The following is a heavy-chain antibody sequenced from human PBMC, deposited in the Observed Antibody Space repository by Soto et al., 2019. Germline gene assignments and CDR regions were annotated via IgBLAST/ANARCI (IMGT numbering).Heavy chain of an antibody. V-gene: IGHV4-61*03. CDR3: ARDFHMNGYDLGWLAP. Sequence: QVQLQESGPGLVKPSETLSLTCTVSGDSVSSAGYYWTWIRQPPGKGLEWIGYISHSGSTIKYNPSLKSRVTISVDASKNHFSLMLTSVTAADTAVYFCARDFHMNGYDLGWLAPWSQGTLVAVSS. CDR1: GDSVSSAGYY. J-gene: IGHJ5*02. CDR2: ISHSGSTI. D-gene: IGHD5-12*01.